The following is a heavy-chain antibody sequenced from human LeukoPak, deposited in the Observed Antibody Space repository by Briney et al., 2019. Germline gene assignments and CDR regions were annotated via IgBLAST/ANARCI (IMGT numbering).Heavy chain of an antibody. D-gene: IGHD4-17*01. CDR2: INTDGFSR. V-gene: IGHV3-74*01. CDR1: GFISSSYW. Sequence: GGSLRLSCAASGFISSSYWMHWVRQPPGKGLVYIACINTDGFSRSYADSVKGRFTISRDNAKNTLYLQMNSLRAEDTAVYYCARSRTYGDYGRGLDYWGQGTLVTVSS. CDR3: ARSRTYGDYGRGLDY. J-gene: IGHJ4*02.